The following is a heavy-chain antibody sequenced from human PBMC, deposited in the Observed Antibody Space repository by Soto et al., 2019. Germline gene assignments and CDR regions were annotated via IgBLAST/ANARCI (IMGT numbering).Heavy chain of an antibody. J-gene: IGHJ6*02. CDR2: IWFDGDNK. D-gene: IGHD3-16*01. V-gene: IGHV3-33*01. Sequence: GGSLRLSCATSGFIFTSYGLHWVRQAPGKGLEWVAVIWFDGDNKYYADSVKGRFTISRDDSKNTLYLQMNSLRTEDMGVYYCARDRGGFYYGMDVWGQGTTVTVSS. CDR1: GFIFTSYG. CDR3: ARDRGGFYYGMDV.